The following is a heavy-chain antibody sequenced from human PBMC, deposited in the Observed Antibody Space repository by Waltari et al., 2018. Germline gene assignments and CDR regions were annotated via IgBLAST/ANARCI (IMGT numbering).Heavy chain of an antibody. CDR3: ATSGMDLSGVTINWFDP. J-gene: IGHJ5*02. V-gene: IGHV1-69-2*01. CDR2: VDPADGKT. D-gene: IGHD3-9*01. CDR1: GYIFSNYY. Sequence: EVHLVQSGAAVKKPGATVKISCKASGYIFSNYYMHCRRQAPGKGLEWMGRVDPADGKTIYADKFQGRIIITTNRPTRTVFMEVTSLTSDDAAVYYCATSGMDLSGVTINWFDPWGQGTLLTVSS.